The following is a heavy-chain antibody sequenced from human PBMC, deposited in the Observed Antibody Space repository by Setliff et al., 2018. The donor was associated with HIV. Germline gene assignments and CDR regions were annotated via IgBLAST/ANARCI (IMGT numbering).Heavy chain of an antibody. CDR3: ACGAAAGRFFLWFDP. CDR1: GGSISSSSYY. V-gene: IGHV4-39*01. D-gene: IGHD6-13*01. J-gene: IGHJ5*02. Sequence: SETLSLTCTVSGGSISSSSYYWGWIRQPPGKGLEWIGSIYYSGSTYYNPSLKSRVTISVDTSKNQFSLKLSSVTAADTAVYYCACGAAAGRFFLWFDPWGQGILVTVSS. CDR2: IYYSGST.